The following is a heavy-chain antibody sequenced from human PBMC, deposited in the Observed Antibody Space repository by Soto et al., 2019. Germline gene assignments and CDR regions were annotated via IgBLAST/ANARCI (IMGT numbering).Heavy chain of an antibody. Sequence: ASVKVSCKASGGTFSSYAISWVRQAPGQGLEWMGGIIPIFGTANYAQKFQGRVTITADESTSTAYMELSSLRSEDTAVYYCARSRHIAAAGTDYYYGMDVWGQGTTVTVSS. CDR2: IIPIFGTA. J-gene: IGHJ6*02. CDR1: GGTFSSYA. D-gene: IGHD6-13*01. V-gene: IGHV1-69*13. CDR3: ARSRHIAAAGTDYYYGMDV.